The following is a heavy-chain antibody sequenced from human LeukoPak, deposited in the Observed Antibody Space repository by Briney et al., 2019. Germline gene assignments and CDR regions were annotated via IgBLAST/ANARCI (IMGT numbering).Heavy chain of an antibody. Sequence: GGSLRLSCAASGFSFNNYWMSWVRQAPGKGLEWVANIKEDGSETFYVASVKGRFTISRDNAKNSLYLQMNSLRAEDTAVYFCARDHPFGGSWGQGTLVTVSS. D-gene: IGHD3-16*01. CDR1: GFSFNNYW. CDR3: ARDHPFGGS. CDR2: IKEDGSET. V-gene: IGHV3-7*01. J-gene: IGHJ4*02.